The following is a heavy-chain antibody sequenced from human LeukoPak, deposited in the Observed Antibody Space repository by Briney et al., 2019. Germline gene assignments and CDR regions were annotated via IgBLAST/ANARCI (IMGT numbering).Heavy chain of an antibody. Sequence: GGSLRLPCAASGFDFNNFWMSWVRQAPGKGLEWVAIIKQDGIETFYVDSVKGRFTISRDHAKNSLYLQMDSLRAEDTAVYYCVRDHYIVVGPAAGVFEIWGQGTVVTVSS. V-gene: IGHV3-7*01. CDR2: IKQDGIET. D-gene: IGHD2-2*01. CDR3: VRDHYIVVGPAAGVFEI. CDR1: GFDFNNFW. J-gene: IGHJ3*02.